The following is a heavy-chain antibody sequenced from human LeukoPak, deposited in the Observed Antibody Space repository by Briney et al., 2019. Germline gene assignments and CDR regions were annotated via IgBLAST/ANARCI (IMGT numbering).Heavy chain of an antibody. V-gene: IGHV4-61*01. J-gene: IGHJ5*02. CDR2: IYYSGSS. CDR1: GGSVSSGSYY. Sequence: SETLSLTCTVSGGSVSSGSYYWSWIRQPPGKGLEWIEYIYYSGSSNYNPYLKSRVTISVDTSKNQFSLKLSSVTAADTAVYYCARARHPNWFDPWGQGTLVTVSS. CDR3: ARARHPNWFDP.